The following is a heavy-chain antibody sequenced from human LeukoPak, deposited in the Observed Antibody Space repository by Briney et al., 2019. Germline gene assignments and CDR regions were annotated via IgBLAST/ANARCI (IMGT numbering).Heavy chain of an antibody. D-gene: IGHD6-13*01. J-gene: IGHJ4*02. V-gene: IGHV3-15*01. CDR2: IKSKTDGGTT. CDR3: TTVADAGYVDY. Sequence: GGSLRLSCAASGFTFTNAWMSWVRQAPGKGLEWVGRIKSKTDGGTTDYAAPMKGRFTISRDDSKNTLHLQMNSLKTEDTAVYFCTTVADAGYVDYWGQGTLVTVSS. CDR1: GFTFTNAW.